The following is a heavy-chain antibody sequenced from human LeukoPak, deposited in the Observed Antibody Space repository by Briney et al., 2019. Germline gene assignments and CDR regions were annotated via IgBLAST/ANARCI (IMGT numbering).Heavy chain of an antibody. CDR2: IYYSGST. D-gene: IGHD3-22*01. Sequence: SETLSLTCTVSGGSISSYYWSWVRQPPGKGLEWIGYIYYSGSTNYNPSIKSRVTLSVDTSKPQFSRKLSSLTAADTAVYYCARSPTGRRDSSGYSYGNLDFDDWGQGTLVTVSS. V-gene: IGHV4-59*08. J-gene: IGHJ4*02. CDR1: GGSISSYY. CDR3: ARSPTGRRDSSGYSYGNLDFDD.